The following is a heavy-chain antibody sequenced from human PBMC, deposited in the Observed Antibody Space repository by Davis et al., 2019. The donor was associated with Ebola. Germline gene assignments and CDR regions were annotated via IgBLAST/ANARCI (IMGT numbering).Heavy chain of an antibody. D-gene: IGHD5-12*01. CDR1: GGTFNNFA. CDR2: IIPLFRTP. J-gene: IGHJ6*02. CDR3: AFPGGGLGYDFGYFYAMGV. V-gene: IGHV1-69*13. Sequence: SVKVSCKASGGTFNNFAISWVRQAPGQGLEWMGGIIPLFRTPHYAQKFQGRLTITAAESTTTAYMELSSLRSEDTAVYYCAFPGGGLGYDFGYFYAMGVWGQGTTVTVSS.